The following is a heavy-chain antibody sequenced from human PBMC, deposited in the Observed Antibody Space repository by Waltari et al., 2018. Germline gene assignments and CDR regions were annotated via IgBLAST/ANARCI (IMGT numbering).Heavy chain of an antibody. V-gene: IGHV4-59*01. CDR2: IYYSGNT. CDR1: GDSISTYY. Sequence: QVQLQESGPGLVRPSETLSLTCTVSGDSISTYYWSWIRQPPGKGLEWIGYIYYSGNTKCNPSLKSRFSISVDTSKNQFSLRLTSVTAADTAVYYCARGKFYYDSSGYRTNWFDPWGQGTLVTVSS. CDR3: ARGKFYYDSSGYRTNWFDP. D-gene: IGHD3-22*01. J-gene: IGHJ5*02.